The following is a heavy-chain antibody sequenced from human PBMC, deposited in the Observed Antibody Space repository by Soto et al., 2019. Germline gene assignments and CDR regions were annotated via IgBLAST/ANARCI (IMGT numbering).Heavy chain of an antibody. D-gene: IGHD2-2*01. CDR1: GYTFTGYY. V-gene: IGHV1-2*02. Sequence: GASVKVSCKASGYTFTGYYMHWVRQAPGQGLEWMGWINPNSGGTNYAQKFQGRVSMTTDTSTTTAYMELRSLRSDDTAVYYCARVVPGAEAWFVPWGQGTLVTVSS. CDR3: ARVVPGAEAWFVP. J-gene: IGHJ5*02. CDR2: INPNSGGT.